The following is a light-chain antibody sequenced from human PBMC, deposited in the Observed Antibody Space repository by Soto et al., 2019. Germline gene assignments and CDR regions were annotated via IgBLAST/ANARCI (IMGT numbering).Light chain of an antibody. V-gene: IGKV1-5*01. J-gene: IGKJ1*01. CDR1: QSISSW. Sequence: NQMTKSPSTLSASVGDRVTITCRVSQSISSWLAWYQQKPGKAPKLLIYDASSLESGVPSRFSGSGSGTEFTLTISSLQPDDFATYYCQQYNSYSPWTFGQGTKVDIK. CDR3: QQYNSYSPWT. CDR2: DAS.